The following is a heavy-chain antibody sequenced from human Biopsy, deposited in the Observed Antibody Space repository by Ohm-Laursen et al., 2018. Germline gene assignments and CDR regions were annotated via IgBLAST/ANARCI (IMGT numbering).Heavy chain of an antibody. CDR3: AKDGGQWLGGAFDI. J-gene: IGHJ3*02. V-gene: IGHV3-30*18. D-gene: IGHD6-19*01. Sequence: SLRLSCAASGFGFYAMHWVRQPPGKGLEWLAVTSFDGSNKFYAESVRGRFTISRDRSRDTLYMQMNRLTNEDTALYYCAKDGGQWLGGAFDIWGHGTMVIVAS. CDR2: TSFDGSNK. CDR1: GFGFYA.